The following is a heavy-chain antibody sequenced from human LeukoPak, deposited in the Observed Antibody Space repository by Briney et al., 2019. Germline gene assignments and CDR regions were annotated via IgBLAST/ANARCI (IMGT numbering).Heavy chain of an antibody. V-gene: IGHV3-23*01. CDR3: AKDRELLFAHCWFDL. D-gene: IGHD3-10*01. CDR2: ISISSVDS. Sequence: GGSLRLSCAASGFTFATYAMSWVRQAPGKGLEWVGGISISSVDSYYADSVKGRFSISRDDSKNTLYLQMDRLSDEDTAVYYCAKDRELLFAHCWFDLWGQGTLVTVSS. CDR1: GFTFATYA. J-gene: IGHJ5*02.